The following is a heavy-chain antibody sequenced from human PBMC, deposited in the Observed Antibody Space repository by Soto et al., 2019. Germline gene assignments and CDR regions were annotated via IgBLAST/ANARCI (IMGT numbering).Heavy chain of an antibody. J-gene: IGHJ1*01. Sequence: ASVKVSCKASGFTFNRYYLHWVRQAPGQGLEWLGLINPGLGTTTYAQKFRGRLTLTRDTATSTVYMELSTLASEDTAVYYCAKADGEQWLIPHLDNWGQGTQVTVSS. CDR2: INPGLGTT. V-gene: IGHV1-46*02. CDR3: AKADGEQWLIPHLDN. CDR1: GFTFNRYY. D-gene: IGHD6-19*01.